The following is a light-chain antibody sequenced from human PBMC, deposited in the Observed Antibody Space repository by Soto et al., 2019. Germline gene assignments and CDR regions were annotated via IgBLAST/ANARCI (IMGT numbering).Light chain of an antibody. CDR1: QIVTRY. V-gene: IGKV3-11*01. Sequence: EIVLTQSPATLSLSPGERATLSCRASQIVTRYFAWYQKKPGQAARLLIYDASNRATGIAARFSGSGSGTDFTLPISSLEPEDFAVYYCQQRSNWPPITFGQGTRLEIK. CDR2: DAS. J-gene: IGKJ5*01. CDR3: QQRSNWPPIT.